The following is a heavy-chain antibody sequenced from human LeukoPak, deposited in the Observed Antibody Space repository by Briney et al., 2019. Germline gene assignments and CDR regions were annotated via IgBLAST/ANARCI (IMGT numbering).Heavy chain of an antibody. CDR2: ISYDGSNK. CDR1: GSTLSSYG. Sequence: GRSLRLSCAASGSTLSSYGMHGVHQGPGKGLEWVSVISYDGSNKYYADSVKGRFTISRDNSKNTLYLQMNSLRAEDTAVYYCAKGASSIYSSSWYGGDYWGQGTLVTVSS. D-gene: IGHD6-13*01. CDR3: AKGASSIYSSSWYGGDY. J-gene: IGHJ4*02. V-gene: IGHV3-30*18.